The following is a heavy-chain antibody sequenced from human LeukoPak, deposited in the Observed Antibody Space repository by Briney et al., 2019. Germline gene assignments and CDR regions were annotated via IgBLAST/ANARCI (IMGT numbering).Heavy chain of an antibody. J-gene: IGHJ6*02. D-gene: IGHD3-9*01. CDR1: GGSISSYY. CDR2: SDPSGSA. V-gene: IGHV4-59*01. Sequence: SETLSLTCTVSGGSISSYYWSWIRQSPGKGLEWIGYSDPSGSASYNPSLKSRVTIFVDTSKNLFSLILTSVSASDTAIYYCARDHWLFSSKTWYYYGMDVWGQGTTVTVSS. CDR3: ARDHWLFSSKTWYYYGMDV.